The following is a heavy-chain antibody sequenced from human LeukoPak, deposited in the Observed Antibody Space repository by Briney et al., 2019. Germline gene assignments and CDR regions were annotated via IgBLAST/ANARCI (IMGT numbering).Heavy chain of an antibody. CDR1: GFTFSSYE. CDR2: ISSSGSTI. J-gene: IGHJ4*02. V-gene: IGHV3-48*03. Sequence: PGGSLRLSCAASGFTFSSYEMNWVRQAPGKGLEWVSYISSSGSTIYYADSVKGRFTISRDNAKNSLYLKMNSLRAEDTAVYYCARVVAARDYFDYWGQGTLVTVSS. D-gene: IGHD2-15*01. CDR3: ARVVAARDYFDY.